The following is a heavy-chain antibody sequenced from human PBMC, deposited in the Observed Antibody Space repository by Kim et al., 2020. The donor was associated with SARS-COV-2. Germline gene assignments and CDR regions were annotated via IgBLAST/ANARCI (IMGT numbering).Heavy chain of an antibody. Sequence: GGSLRLSCAASGFTFSSYAMSWVRQAPGKGLEWVSGIGSGGTAYYADSVKGRFTISRDNSKNTLYLQMNSLTAEDTAIYYCAARSGYSTGWLMIYWGQGTLVTVSS. CDR3: AARSGYSTGWLMIY. CDR2: IGSGGTA. V-gene: IGHV3-23*01. D-gene: IGHD6-19*01. J-gene: IGHJ4*02. CDR1: GFTFSSYA.